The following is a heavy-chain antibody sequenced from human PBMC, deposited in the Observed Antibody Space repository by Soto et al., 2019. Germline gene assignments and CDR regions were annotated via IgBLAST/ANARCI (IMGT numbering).Heavy chain of an antibody. CDR3: AEDRVGGSGWKNGMDV. J-gene: IGHJ6*02. D-gene: IGHD6-19*01. CDR1: GFTFSSYG. CDR2: ISYDGSNK. V-gene: IGHV3-30*18. Sequence: QVQLVESGGGVVQPGRSLRLSCAASGFTFSSYGMHWVRQAPGKGLEWVPVISYDGSNKYYADSVKGRFTISRDNSKNTLYLQMNSLRAEDTAVYYGAEDRVGGSGWKNGMDVWGQGTTVTVSS.